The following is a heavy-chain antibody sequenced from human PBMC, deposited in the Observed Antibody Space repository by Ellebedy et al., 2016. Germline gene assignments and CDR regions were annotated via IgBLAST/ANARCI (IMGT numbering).Heavy chain of an antibody. CDR1: GYTFTSYY. D-gene: IGHD3-22*01. Sequence: ASVKVSXXASGYTFTSYYMHWVRQAPGQGLEWMGIINPSGGSTSYAQKFQGRVTMTRDTSTSTVYMELSSLRSEDTAVYYCARGGGYYDSSGYYDDFDYWGQGTLVTVSS. CDR2: INPSGGST. CDR3: ARGGGYYDSSGYYDDFDY. J-gene: IGHJ4*02. V-gene: IGHV1-46*01.